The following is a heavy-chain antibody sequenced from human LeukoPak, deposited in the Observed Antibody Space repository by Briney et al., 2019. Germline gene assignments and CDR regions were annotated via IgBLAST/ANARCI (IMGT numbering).Heavy chain of an antibody. V-gene: IGHV4-61*02. CDR1: GGSISSGSYY. D-gene: IGHD2-21*02. J-gene: IGHJ4*02. CDR2: IYTSGST. CDR3: ARESPGVTAKNDY. Sequence: SQTLSLTCTVSGGSISSGSYYWRWLRQPAGKGLEWIGRIYTSGSTNHNPSLKSRVTISVDTSKNQFSLKLSSVTAADTAVYYCARESPGVTAKNDYWGQGTLVTVSS.